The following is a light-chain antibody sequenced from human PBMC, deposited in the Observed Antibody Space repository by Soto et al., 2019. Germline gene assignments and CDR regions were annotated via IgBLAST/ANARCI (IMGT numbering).Light chain of an antibody. CDR2: DVS. Sequence: QSALTQPASVSGSPGQSITISCTGTSSDVGGYNYVSWYQQHPGKAPKLMIYDVSHRPSGVSNRFSGSKSGNTASLTISGLQAEDEADYYCSSYTSSSTYVVFGGGTKLTV. J-gene: IGLJ2*01. CDR3: SSYTSSSTYVV. CDR1: SSDVGGYNY. V-gene: IGLV2-14*01.